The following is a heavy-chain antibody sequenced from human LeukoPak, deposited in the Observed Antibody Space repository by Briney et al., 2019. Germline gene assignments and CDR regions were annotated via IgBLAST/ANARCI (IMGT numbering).Heavy chain of an antibody. V-gene: IGHV3-30*04. Sequence: GGSLRLSCAASGFTFSSYAMHWVRQAPGKGLDWVAVISNDGSKKYYADSVKGRFTISRDNSKNTLSLQVSSLRTEDTAVYYCAKDRYSYAFEYSDSWGQGTLVTVSS. D-gene: IGHD5-18*01. CDR1: GFTFSSYA. J-gene: IGHJ4*02. CDR3: AKDRYSYAFEYSDS. CDR2: ISNDGSKK.